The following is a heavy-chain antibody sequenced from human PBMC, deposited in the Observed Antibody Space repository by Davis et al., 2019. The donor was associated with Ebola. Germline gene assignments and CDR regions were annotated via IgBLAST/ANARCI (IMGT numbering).Heavy chain of an antibody. D-gene: IGHD1-1*01. Sequence: GESLKISCAASGFTFSSYAMSWVRQAPGKGLEWVSAISGSGGSTYYADSVKGRFTISRDNSKNTLYLQMNSLRAEDTAVYYCARDLERRANYYGMDVWGQGTTVTVSS. J-gene: IGHJ6*02. V-gene: IGHV3-23*01. CDR3: ARDLERRANYYGMDV. CDR2: ISGSGGST. CDR1: GFTFSSYA.